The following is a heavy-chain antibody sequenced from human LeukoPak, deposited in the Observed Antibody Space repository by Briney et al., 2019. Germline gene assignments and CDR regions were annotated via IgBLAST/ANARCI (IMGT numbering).Heavy chain of an antibody. Sequence: ASVKVSCKASGYTFTSYYMHWVRQAPGQGLEWMGIINPSGGSTSYAQKFQGRVTITRDMSTSTVYMELRSLRSDDTAVYYCARDPLYSSNWYVVPDYWGQGTLVTVSS. J-gene: IGHJ4*02. CDR3: ARDPLYSSNWYVVPDY. CDR1: GYTFTSYY. D-gene: IGHD6-13*01. V-gene: IGHV1-46*01. CDR2: INPSGGST.